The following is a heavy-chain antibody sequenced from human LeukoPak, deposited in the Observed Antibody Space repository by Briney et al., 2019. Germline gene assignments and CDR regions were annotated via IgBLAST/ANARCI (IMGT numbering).Heavy chain of an antibody. D-gene: IGHD1-26*01. Sequence: SETLSLTCTVSGGSISSGTYYWGWVRQPPGKGLEWIGSIYYSGSTSYNPSLKSRVTISVDTSKNQFSLKLDSVTAANTAVYYCARNASDSGTSYFDYWGQGTLVTVSS. V-gene: IGHV4-39*01. J-gene: IGHJ4*02. CDR1: GGSISSGTYY. CDR3: ARNASDSGTSYFDY. CDR2: IYYSGST.